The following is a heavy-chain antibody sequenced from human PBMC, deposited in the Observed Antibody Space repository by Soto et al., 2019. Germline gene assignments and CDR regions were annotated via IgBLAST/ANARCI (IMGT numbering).Heavy chain of an antibody. V-gene: IGHV1-69*13. J-gene: IGHJ6*02. CDR2: IIPIFGTA. CDR3: ERDVSGSSSSGMDV. Sequence: ASVKVSCKASGGTFSSYAISWVRQAPGQGLEWMGGIIPIFGTANYAQKFQGRVTITAGESTSTAYMERSRLRCEDTCVYDCERDVSGSSSSGMDVGGQGTTVPVS. CDR1: GGTFSSYA. D-gene: IGHD1-26*01.